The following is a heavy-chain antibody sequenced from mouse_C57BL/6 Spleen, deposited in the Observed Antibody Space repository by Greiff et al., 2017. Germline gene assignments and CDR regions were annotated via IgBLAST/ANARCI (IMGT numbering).Heavy chain of an antibody. D-gene: IGHD1-1*01. V-gene: IGHV1-82*01. J-gene: IGHJ3*01. CDR2: IYPGDGDT. Sequence: QVQLQQSGPELVKPGASVKISCKASGYAFSSSWMNWVKQRPGKGLEWIGRIYPGDGDTNYNGKFKGKATLTADNSSSTAYMQLSSLTSEDSAVYFCARELPWFAYWGQGTLVTVSA. CDR3: ARELPWFAY. CDR1: GYAFSSSW.